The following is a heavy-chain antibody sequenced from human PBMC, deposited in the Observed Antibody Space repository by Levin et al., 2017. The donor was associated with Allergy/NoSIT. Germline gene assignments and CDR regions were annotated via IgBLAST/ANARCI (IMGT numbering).Heavy chain of an antibody. Sequence: SETLSLTCTVSGGSISSGDYYWSWIRQPPGKGLEWIGYIYYSGSTYYNPSLKSRVTISVDTSKNQFSLKLSSVTAADTAVYYCARGRGGTYYYDSSGYPDAFDIWGQGTMVTVSS. J-gene: IGHJ3*02. V-gene: IGHV4-30-4*01. CDR2: IYYSGST. D-gene: IGHD3-22*01. CDR3: ARGRGGTYYYDSSGYPDAFDI. CDR1: GGSISSGDYY.